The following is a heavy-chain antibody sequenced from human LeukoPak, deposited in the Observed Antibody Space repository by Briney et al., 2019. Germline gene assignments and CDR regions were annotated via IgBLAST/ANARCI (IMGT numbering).Heavy chain of an antibody. J-gene: IGHJ4*02. CDR3: AKRPSDYGDYVSYFDY. D-gene: IGHD4-17*01. CDR1: GFSFSSYC. CDR2: ISDDGRSK. V-gene: IGHV3-30*18. Sequence: PGGSLRLSWAGSGFSFSSYCVDWVRQAPGKGLGWVGAISDDGRSKDYADSVKGRFTISRDNSKDTLYLQMNSLRAEDTAVCYCAKRPSDYGDYVSYFDYWGQGTLVTVSS.